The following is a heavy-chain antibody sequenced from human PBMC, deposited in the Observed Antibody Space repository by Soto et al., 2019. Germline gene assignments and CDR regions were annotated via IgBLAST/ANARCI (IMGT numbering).Heavy chain of an antibody. V-gene: IGHV3-74*01. J-gene: IGHJ3*02. D-gene: IGHD1-26*01. Sequence: EVQLVESGGGLVQPGESLRLSCAASGFTFSYYWMHWVRQAPGKGLVGVSRIHSDGSSTTYADSVKGRFTISRDNARNTVYLQMTSLRGEDAAVYYCARGDRGAFDIWGQGTVVTVSS. CDR3: ARGDRGAFDI. CDR2: IHSDGSST. CDR1: GFTFSYYW.